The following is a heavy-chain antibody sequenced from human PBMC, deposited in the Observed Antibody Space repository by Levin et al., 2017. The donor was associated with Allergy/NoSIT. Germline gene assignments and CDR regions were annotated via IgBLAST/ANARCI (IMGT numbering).Heavy chain of an antibody. CDR2: INTNTGNP. J-gene: IGHJ5*02. CDR3: ARVSSERLTYYDFWSGYWGRYTDWFDP. V-gene: IGHV7-4-1*02. D-gene: IGHD3-3*01. CDR1: GYTFTSYA. Sequence: GESLKISCKASGYTFTSYAMNWVRQAPGQGLEWMGWINTNTGNPTYAQGFTGRFVFSLDTSVRTAYLQISSLKAEDTAVYYCARVSSERLTYYDFWSGYWGRYTDWFDPWGQGTLVTVSS.